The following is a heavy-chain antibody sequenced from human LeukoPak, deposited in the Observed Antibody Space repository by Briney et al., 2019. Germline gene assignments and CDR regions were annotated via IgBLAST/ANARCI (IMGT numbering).Heavy chain of an antibody. CDR2: ISGGGDST. Sequence: GGSLRLXCAASGFTYSSSAMTWVRRAPGKGLEWVSSISGGGDSTSYADSVKGRFTISRDNSKNTLYLQMNSLRAEDTAVYYCAKRATSNAFDIWGQGTMVTVSS. J-gene: IGHJ3*02. V-gene: IGHV3-23*01. CDR3: AKRATSNAFDI. CDR1: GFTYSSSA.